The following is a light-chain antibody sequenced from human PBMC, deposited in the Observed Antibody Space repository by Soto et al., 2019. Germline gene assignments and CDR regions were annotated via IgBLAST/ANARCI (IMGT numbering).Light chain of an antibody. J-gene: IGLJ3*02. CDR3: QSYDSSLSGWV. CDR1: SSNIGAGYP. V-gene: IGLV1-40*01. CDR2: GNT. Sequence: QSVLTQPPSVSGAPGQRVTVSCIGSSSNIGAGYPVHWYQQLPGTAPKLVIYGNTNRPSGVADRFSGSNSGSSASLAITGLQAEDEADYYCQSYDSSLSGWVFGGGTQLTVL.